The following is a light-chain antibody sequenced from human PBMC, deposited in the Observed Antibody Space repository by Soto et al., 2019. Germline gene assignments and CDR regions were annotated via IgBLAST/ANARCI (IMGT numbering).Light chain of an antibody. V-gene: IGKV3-11*01. CDR2: DAS. Sequence: EIVLTPSPATLSLSPVETATLSCRASQSVGSYLGWYQQKPGQAPRLLIYDASNRATGIPARFSGSGSGTDFTLTISSLEPEDFAVYYCQQRSNWPPITFGQGTRLEIK. CDR1: QSVGSY. J-gene: IGKJ5*01. CDR3: QQRSNWPPIT.